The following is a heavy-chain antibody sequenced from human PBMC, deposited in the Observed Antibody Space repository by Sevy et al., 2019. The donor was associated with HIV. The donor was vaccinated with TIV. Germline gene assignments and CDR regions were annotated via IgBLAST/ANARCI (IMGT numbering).Heavy chain of an antibody. D-gene: IGHD6-19*01. CDR2: INAGNGNT. Sequence: ASVKVSCKASGYTFTSYAMHWVRQAPGQRLEWMGWINAGNGNTKYSQKFQGRVTITRDTSASTAYMELSSLGSEDTAVYYCARDFQVASGWYVSDYWGQGTLVTVSS. CDR3: ARDFQVASGWYVSDY. V-gene: IGHV1-3*01. J-gene: IGHJ4*02. CDR1: GYTFTSYA.